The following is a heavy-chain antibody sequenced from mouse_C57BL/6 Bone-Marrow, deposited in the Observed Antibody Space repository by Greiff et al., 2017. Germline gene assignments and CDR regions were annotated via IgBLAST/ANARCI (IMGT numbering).Heavy chain of an antibody. CDR1: GFTFSSYA. Sequence: EVKLMESGGGLVKPGGSLKLSCAASGFTFSSYAMSWVRQTPETRLEWVATISDGGRYTYYPDNVKGRFTISRDNAKNNLYLQMSHLKSEDTAMYYCARGVITTSFAYWGQGTLVTVSA. V-gene: IGHV5-4*03. CDR2: ISDGGRYT. J-gene: IGHJ3*01. CDR3: ARGVITTSFAY. D-gene: IGHD2-4*01.